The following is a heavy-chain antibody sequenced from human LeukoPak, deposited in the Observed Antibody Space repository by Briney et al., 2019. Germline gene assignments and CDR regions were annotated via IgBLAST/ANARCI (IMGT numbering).Heavy chain of an antibody. Sequence: PGGSLRLSCEVSGFTFSNAWMTWVRQAPGKGLEWVAVIWYDGSNKYYADSVKGRFTISRDNSKNTLYLQMNSLRAEDTAVYYCARDSDPKDVVVPAALDYWGQGTLVTVSS. V-gene: IGHV3-33*08. CDR1: GFTFSNAW. D-gene: IGHD2-2*01. CDR2: IWYDGSNK. CDR3: ARDSDPKDVVVPAALDY. J-gene: IGHJ4*02.